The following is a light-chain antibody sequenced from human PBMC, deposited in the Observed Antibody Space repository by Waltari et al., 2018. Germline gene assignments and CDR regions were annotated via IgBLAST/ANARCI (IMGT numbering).Light chain of an antibody. CDR1: QSISSW. V-gene: IGKV1-5*03. J-gene: IGKJ1*01. Sequence: DIQMTQSPSTLSASVGDRVTITCRASQSISSWLAWYQQKPGKAPKLLIYKASSLESGVPSRFSGSGSGTEFTLTISSLQPDDIATYYCQQYNSGETFGQGTKVEIK. CDR3: QQYNSGET. CDR2: KAS.